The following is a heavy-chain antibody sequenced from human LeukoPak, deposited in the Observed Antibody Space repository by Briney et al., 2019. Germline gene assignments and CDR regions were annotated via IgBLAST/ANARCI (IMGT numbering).Heavy chain of an antibody. V-gene: IGHV1-18*01. Sequence: GASVKVSCKASGYTYTTDGISWVRQAPGQGLEWMGWIDTYSGKTNYAQKFQGRVTMTSDTSTSTAYMELRSPRSADTAVYYCARDRGIAEADSFDPWGQGTLVTVSS. J-gene: IGHJ5*02. CDR1: GYTYTTDG. CDR2: IDTYSGKT. CDR3: ARDRGIAEADSFDP. D-gene: IGHD6-13*01.